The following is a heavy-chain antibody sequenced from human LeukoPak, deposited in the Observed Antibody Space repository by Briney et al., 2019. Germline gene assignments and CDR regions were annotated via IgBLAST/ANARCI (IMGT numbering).Heavy chain of an antibody. J-gene: IGHJ4*02. CDR1: GGSISSSSCY. V-gene: IGHV4-39*01. CDR2: IYYSGST. Sequence: PSETLSLTCTVSGGSISSSSCYWGWIRQPPGKGLEWIGSIYYSGSTYYNPSLKSRVTISVDTSKNQFSLKLSSVTAADTAVYYCAIMPGITATGALDQTFDYWGQGTLVTVSS. D-gene: IGHD5-18*01. CDR3: AIMPGITATGALDQTFDY.